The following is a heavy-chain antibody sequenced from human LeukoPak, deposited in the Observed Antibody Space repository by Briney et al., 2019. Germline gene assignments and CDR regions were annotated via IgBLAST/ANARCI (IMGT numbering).Heavy chain of an antibody. CDR3: ARLGDYVWGSYRYVYYFDY. J-gene: IGHJ4*02. CDR1: GGSFSGYY. Sequence: SETLSLTCAVYGGSFSGYYWSWIRQPPGKGLEWIGEINHSGSTNYNPSLKSRVTISVDTSKNQFSLKLSSVTAADTAVYYCARLGDYVWGSYRYVYYFDYWGQGTLVTVSS. D-gene: IGHD3-16*02. V-gene: IGHV4-34*01. CDR2: INHSGST.